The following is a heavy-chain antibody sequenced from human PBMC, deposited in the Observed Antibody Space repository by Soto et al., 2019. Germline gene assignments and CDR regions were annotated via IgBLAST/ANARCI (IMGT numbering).Heavy chain of an antibody. CDR1: GGTFSSYA. CDR3: ATSDSSGYPINSFDY. Sequence: QVQLVQSGAEVKKPGSSVKVSCKASGGTFSSYAISWVRQAPGQGLEWMGGIIPIFGTANYAQKFQGRVTINADKSTSTAYMELSSLRSEDTAVYYCATSDSSGYPINSFDYWGQGTLVTVSS. D-gene: IGHD3-22*01. CDR2: IIPIFGTA. J-gene: IGHJ4*02. V-gene: IGHV1-69*06.